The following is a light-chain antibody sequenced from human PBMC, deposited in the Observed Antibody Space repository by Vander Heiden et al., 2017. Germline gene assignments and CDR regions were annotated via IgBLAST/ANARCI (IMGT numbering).Light chain of an antibody. V-gene: IGKV1-6*01. J-gene: IGKJ1*01. CDR3: LQNYSYPRT. CDR2: GTS. CDR1: QGIRND. Sequence: AVQMTQSPSSLSASVGDRVTITCRASQGIRNDLDWYQQKPGKAPKLLIYGTSTLHSGVPSRFSGSGSGTDFVLTISGLQPEDSATYFCLQNYSYPRTFGQGTKVEIK.